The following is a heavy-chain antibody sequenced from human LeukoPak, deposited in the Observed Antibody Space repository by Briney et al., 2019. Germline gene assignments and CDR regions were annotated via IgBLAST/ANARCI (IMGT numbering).Heavy chain of an antibody. CDR2: INHSGST. D-gene: IGHD6-19*01. V-gene: IGHV4-34*01. CDR1: GGSFSGYY. CDR3: ARALVQWLANMPFDY. J-gene: IGHJ4*02. Sequence: SETLSLTCAVYGGSFSGYYWSWIRQPPGKRLEWIGEINHSGSTNYNPSLKSRVTISVDTSKNQFSLKLSSVTAADTAVYYCARALVQWLANMPFDYWGQGTLVTVSS.